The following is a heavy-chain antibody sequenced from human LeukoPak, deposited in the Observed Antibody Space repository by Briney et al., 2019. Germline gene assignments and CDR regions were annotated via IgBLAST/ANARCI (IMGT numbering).Heavy chain of an antibody. CDR2: ISYDGSNK. D-gene: IGHD3-3*01. CDR1: GFTFSSYA. CDR3: AKGSSIRFLEWPSDY. V-gene: IGHV3-30*04. Sequence: RGSLRLSCAASGFTFSSYAMHWVRQAPGKGLEWVAVISYDGSNKYYADSVKGRFTISRDNSKNTLYLQMNSLRAEDTAVYYCAKGSSIRFLEWPSDYWGQGTLVTVSS. J-gene: IGHJ4*02.